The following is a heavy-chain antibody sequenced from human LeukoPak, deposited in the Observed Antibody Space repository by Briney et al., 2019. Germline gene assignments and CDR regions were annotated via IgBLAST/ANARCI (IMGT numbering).Heavy chain of an antibody. CDR3: ARSNSNFYYYGMDV. D-gene: IGHD4-11*01. Sequence: SETLSLTCTVSGGSISSYYWGWIRQPPGKGLEWIGYMYYSGSTNYNPSLKSRVTISADTSKNQFSLKLSSVTAADTAVYYCARSNSNFYYYGMDVWGQGTTVTVSS. V-gene: IGHV4-59*01. CDR1: GGSISSYY. CDR2: MYYSGST. J-gene: IGHJ6*02.